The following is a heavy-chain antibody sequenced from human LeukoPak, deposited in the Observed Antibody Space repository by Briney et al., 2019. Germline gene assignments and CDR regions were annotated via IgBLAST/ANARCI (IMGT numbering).Heavy chain of an antibody. CDR2: INHSGGT. V-gene: IGHV4-34*01. Sequence: SETLSLTCAVYGGSFSGYYWSWIRQPPGKGLEWIGEINHSGGTNYNPSLKSRVTISVDTSKNQFSLKLSSVTAADTAVYYCASSRGYSYGHPVAFDIWGQGTMVTVSS. D-gene: IGHD5-18*01. CDR3: ASSRGYSYGHPVAFDI. CDR1: GGSFSGYY. J-gene: IGHJ3*02.